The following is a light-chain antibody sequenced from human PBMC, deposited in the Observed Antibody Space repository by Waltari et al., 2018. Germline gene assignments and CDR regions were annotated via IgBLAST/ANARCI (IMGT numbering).Light chain of an antibody. V-gene: IGLV2-14*03. J-gene: IGLJ2*01. CDR3: TSYTTTSTLVL. Sequence: YQQHPGRAPKLRIYDVTDRPSGISIRVSGSKSGNTASLTISGLRAEDEAYYYCTSYTTTSTLVLFGGGTKLTVL. CDR2: DVT.